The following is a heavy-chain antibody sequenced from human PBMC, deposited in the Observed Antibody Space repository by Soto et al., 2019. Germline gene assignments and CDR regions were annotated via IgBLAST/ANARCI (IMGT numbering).Heavy chain of an antibody. V-gene: IGHV3-30*18. J-gene: IGHJ6*02. CDR1: GFTFSSYG. CDR3: AKDDLRAARVSYYYGMDG. D-gene: IGHD6-6*01. CDR2: ISYDGSNK. Sequence: GGSLRLSCAASGFTFSSYGMHWVRQAPGKGLEWVAVISYDGSNKYYADSVKGRFTISRDNSKNTLYLQMNSLRAEDTAVYYCAKDDLRAARVSYYYGMDGWGQGTSVTVAS.